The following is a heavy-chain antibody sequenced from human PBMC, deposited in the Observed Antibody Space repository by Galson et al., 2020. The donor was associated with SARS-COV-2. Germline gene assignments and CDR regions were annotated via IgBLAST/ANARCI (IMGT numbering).Heavy chain of an antibody. CDR3: VRDDADILTGFYASGVFDP. CDR2: INYNGGSV. V-gene: IGHV3-20*01. Sequence: GGSLRLSCAASGFNFASFTMSWVRLVPGKGLEWVSGINYNGGSVGYADSVRGRFTMSRDNANSVIYLQMDSLRVEDTAFYHCVRDDADILTGFYASGVFDPWGLGTLVTVSS. D-gene: IGHD3-9*01. J-gene: IGHJ5*02. CDR1: GFNFASFT.